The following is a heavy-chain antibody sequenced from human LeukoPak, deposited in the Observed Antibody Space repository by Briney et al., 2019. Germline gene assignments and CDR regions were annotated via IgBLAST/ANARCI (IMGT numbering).Heavy chain of an antibody. Sequence: GGSLRLSCAASGFTFSDSALHWVRQASGKGLEWVGRIRSTANSYATAYDVSVKGRFTISRDDSKDTASLQMNNLKTEDTAVYYCTVGGYRYGLDAFDIWGQGTMVTVSS. CDR2: IRSTANSYAT. D-gene: IGHD5-18*01. V-gene: IGHV3-73*01. CDR3: TVGGYRYGLDAFDI. J-gene: IGHJ3*02. CDR1: GFTFSDSA.